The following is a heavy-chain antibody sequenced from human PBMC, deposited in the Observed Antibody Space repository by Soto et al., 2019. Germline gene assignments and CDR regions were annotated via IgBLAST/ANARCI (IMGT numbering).Heavy chain of an antibody. Sequence: QVQLQESGPGLVKPSETLSLTCTVSGGSFSPNYWSWIRQPPGKGLEWVGYIYYGGSTSYNPSLTSRVTISLETSKSQFSRRLSSVTAADTAVYYCARLGAYYQSLDPWGPGTLVTVSS. V-gene: IGHV4-59*08. CDR3: ARLGAYYQSLDP. CDR1: GGSFSPNY. CDR2: IYYGGST. J-gene: IGHJ5*02. D-gene: IGHD2-21*01.